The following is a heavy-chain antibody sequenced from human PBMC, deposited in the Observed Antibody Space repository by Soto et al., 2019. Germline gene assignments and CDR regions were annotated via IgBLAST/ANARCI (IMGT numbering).Heavy chain of an antibody. D-gene: IGHD2-15*01. CDR1: GYTFTGYY. J-gene: IGHJ6*02. Sequence: ASVKVSCKASGYTFTGYYMHWVRQAPGQGLEWMGWINPNSGGTNYAQKFQGWVTMTRDTSISTAYMELSRLRSDDTAVYYCVRGGGACSTPLAPCGPGDMDVWGQGTTVTVSS. CDR3: VRGGGACSTPLAPCGPGDMDV. CDR2: INPNSGGT. V-gene: IGHV1-2*04.